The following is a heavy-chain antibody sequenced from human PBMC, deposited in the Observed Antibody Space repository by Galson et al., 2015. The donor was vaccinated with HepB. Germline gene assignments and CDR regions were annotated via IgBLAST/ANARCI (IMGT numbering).Heavy chain of an antibody. V-gene: IGHV4-59*08. CDR3: SRRRVTGTGVHFDY. Sequence: QVQLQESGPGLVKPSETLSLTCTVSGGSISSYYWSWIRQPPGKGLEWIGYIYYSGSTNYNPSLKSRVTISVDTSKNQFSLRLTSVTAADTAVYYCSRRRVTGTGVHFDYWGQGTLVTVSS. J-gene: IGHJ4*02. CDR2: IYYSGST. CDR1: GGSISSYY. D-gene: IGHD7-27*01.